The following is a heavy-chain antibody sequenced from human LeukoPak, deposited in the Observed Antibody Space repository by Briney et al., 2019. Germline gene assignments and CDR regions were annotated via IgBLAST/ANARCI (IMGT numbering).Heavy chain of an antibody. CDR2: INPNSGGT. D-gene: IGHD6-13*01. CDR3: ARDLDSAAAGTNY. V-gene: IGHV1-2*02. Sequence: GASVKVSCKASGYTFTGYYMHWVRQAPGQGLEWMGWINPNSGGTNYAQKFQGRVTMTRDTSISTAYMELSRLRSDDTAVYYCARDLDSAAAGTNYWGQGTLVTVSS. CDR1: GYTFTGYY. J-gene: IGHJ4*02.